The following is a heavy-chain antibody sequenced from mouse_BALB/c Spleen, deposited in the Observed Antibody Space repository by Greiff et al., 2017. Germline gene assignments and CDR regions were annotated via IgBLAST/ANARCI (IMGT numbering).Heavy chain of an antibody. CDR2: ISCDNGAT. CDR1: GYSFTGYY. Sequence: LVKTGASVKISCKASGYSFTGYYMHWVKQSHGKSLEWIGFISCDNGATSYNQKFKGKATFTIDKSSSTAYMQFNSLTSDDSAVYYCARGDYGSSYAMDYWGQGTSVTVSS. CDR3: ARGDYGSSYAMDY. D-gene: IGHD1-1*01. V-gene: IGHV1S34*01. J-gene: IGHJ4*01.